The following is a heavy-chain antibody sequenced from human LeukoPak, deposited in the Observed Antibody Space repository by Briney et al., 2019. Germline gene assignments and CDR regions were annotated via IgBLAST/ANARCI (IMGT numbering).Heavy chain of an antibody. CDR1: GGSISRSNYF. D-gene: IGHD1-26*01. V-gene: IGHV4-39*07. Sequence: SETLSLTCTVSGGSISRSNYFWGWIRQPPGKGLEWIGSIYYSGSTYYNPSLRSRVTISVDTSKNQFSLKLTSVTAADTAVYYCARVGPDGATLFDYWGQGTLVTVSS. CDR2: IYYSGST. CDR3: ARVGPDGATLFDY. J-gene: IGHJ4*02.